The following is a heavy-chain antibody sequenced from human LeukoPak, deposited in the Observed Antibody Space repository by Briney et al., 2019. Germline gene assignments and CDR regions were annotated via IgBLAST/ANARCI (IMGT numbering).Heavy chain of an antibody. CDR2: TYYRSKWYN. Sequence: SQTLSLTCDISGDSVSRNSATWNWIRQSPSRGLECLGRTYYRSKWYNDYAASVQSRMTINADTSKNQISLQLNSVTPEDTAVYYCGRGWNYIDYWGQGTLVTVSS. J-gene: IGHJ4*02. CDR3: GRGWNYIDY. V-gene: IGHV6-1*01. CDR1: GDSVSRNSAT. D-gene: IGHD1-1*01.